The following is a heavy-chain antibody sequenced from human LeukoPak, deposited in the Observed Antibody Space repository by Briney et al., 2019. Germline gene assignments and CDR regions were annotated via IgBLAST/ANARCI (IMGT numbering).Heavy chain of an antibody. CDR1: GFTFSSYI. CDR3: AKGAYFYDTTGYFDRGRFDY. V-gene: IGHV3-21*01. CDR2: ISSSSAYI. J-gene: IGHJ4*02. D-gene: IGHD3-22*01. Sequence: GGSLRLSCAASGFTFSSYIMNWVRQAPGKGPEWVSSISSSSAYIYYADSVKGRFTISRDNAKSSLFLQMNSLRDEDTAVYYCAKGAYFYDTTGYFDRGRFDYWGQGTLVTVS.